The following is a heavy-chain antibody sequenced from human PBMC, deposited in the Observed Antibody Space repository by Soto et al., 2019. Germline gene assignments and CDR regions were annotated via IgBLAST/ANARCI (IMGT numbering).Heavy chain of an antibody. J-gene: IGHJ4*02. CDR3: ARVTFGGVIIESFDY. CDR1: GFTFSSYA. D-gene: IGHD3-16*01. CDR2: ISYDGSNK. Sequence: QVQLVESGGGVVQPGRSLRLSCAASGFTFSSYAMHWVRQAPGKGLEWVAVISYDGSNKYYADSVKGRFTISRDNSKNTLYLQMNSLRAEDTAVYYCARVTFGGVIIESFDYWGQGTLVTVPS. V-gene: IGHV3-30-3*01.